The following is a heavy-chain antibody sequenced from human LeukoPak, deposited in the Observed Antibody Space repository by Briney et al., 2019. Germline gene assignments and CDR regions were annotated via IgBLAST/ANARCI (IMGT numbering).Heavy chain of an antibody. Sequence: GXSVKVSCKASGGTFSSYAISWVRQAPGQGLEWMGGIIPIFGTANYAQKFRGRVTITADESTSTAYMELSSLRSEDTAVYYCAGLRNYYDSSGYYLQYNWFDPWGQGTLVTVSS. D-gene: IGHD3-22*01. CDR1: GGTFSSYA. CDR2: IIPIFGTA. J-gene: IGHJ5*02. CDR3: AGLRNYYDSSGYYLQYNWFDP. V-gene: IGHV1-69*01.